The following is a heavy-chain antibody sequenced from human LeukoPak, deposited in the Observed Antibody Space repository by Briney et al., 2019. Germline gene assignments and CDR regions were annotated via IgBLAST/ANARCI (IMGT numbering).Heavy chain of an antibody. CDR1: GGSISSYY. J-gene: IGHJ3*02. D-gene: IGHD3-22*01. CDR2: IYTSGST. V-gene: IGHV4-4*07. Sequence: SETLSLTCTVSGGSISSYYWSWIRQPAGKGLEWIGRIYTSGSTNYNPSLKSRVTMSVDTSRNQFSLKLSSVTAADTAVYYCASLYYYDSSGYPDPYAFDIWGQGTMVTVSS. CDR3: ASLYYYDSSGYPDPYAFDI.